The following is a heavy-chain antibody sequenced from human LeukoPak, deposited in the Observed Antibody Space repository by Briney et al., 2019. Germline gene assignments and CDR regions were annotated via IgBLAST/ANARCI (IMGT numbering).Heavy chain of an antibody. CDR1: GFSFTDYY. CDR2: ISRTGHST. J-gene: IGHJ6*03. V-gene: IGHV3-11*01. D-gene: IGHD4-17*01. Sequence: PGGSLRLSCEASGFSFTDYYVTWIRQAPGKGLEWVSYISRTGHSTYYGDSVAGRFTISRDTAKNSLFLQMTSLRAKDTAVYYCARAGDSGDFPLGYFYYMDVWGKGTTVTVSS. CDR3: ARAGDSGDFPLGYFYYMDV.